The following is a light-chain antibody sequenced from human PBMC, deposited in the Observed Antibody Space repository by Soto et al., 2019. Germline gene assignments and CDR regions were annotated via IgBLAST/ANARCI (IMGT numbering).Light chain of an antibody. J-gene: IGKJ1*01. Sequence: VMTQTTATLSVSPCERATLSCRASQSVSSNLAWYQQKPGQAPRLLIYGASSRATGIPDRFSGSGSGTGFTLTISRLEPEDFAVYYCQQYGSSPPCTFGQGTKVAI. CDR1: QSVSSN. CDR2: GAS. CDR3: QQYGSSPPCT. V-gene: IGKV3-20*01.